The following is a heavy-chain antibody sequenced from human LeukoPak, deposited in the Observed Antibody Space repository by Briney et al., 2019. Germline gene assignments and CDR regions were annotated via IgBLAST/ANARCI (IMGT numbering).Heavy chain of an antibody. V-gene: IGHV3-48*04. D-gene: IGHD3-10*01. CDR1: GFTFSRYS. CDR2: ISRSSSTI. J-gene: IGHJ4*02. Sequence: GGCLRLSCAASGFTFSRYSMNCVRQAPGKGLGWGSYISRSSSTIHYADSVKGRFTISRDNAKSSLFLQMNSLRAEDTAVYYCARDGGATMVRGVATYDSWGQGTLVTVSS. CDR3: ARDGGATMVRGVATYDS.